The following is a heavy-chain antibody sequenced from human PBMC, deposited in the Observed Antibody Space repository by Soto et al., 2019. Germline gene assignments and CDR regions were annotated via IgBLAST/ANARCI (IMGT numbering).Heavy chain of an antibody. D-gene: IGHD6-13*01. CDR3: ATRTPDRGSSSWYGFVPYYGMDV. CDR2: INPNSGGT. V-gene: IGHV1-2*02. J-gene: IGHJ6*02. CDR1: GYTFTGYY. Sequence: ASVKVSCKASGYTFTGYYMHWVRQAPGQGLEWMGWINPNSGGTNYAQKFQGRVTMTRDTSISTAYMELSRLRSDDTAVYHCATRTPDRGSSSWYGFVPYYGMDVWGQGTTVTVSS.